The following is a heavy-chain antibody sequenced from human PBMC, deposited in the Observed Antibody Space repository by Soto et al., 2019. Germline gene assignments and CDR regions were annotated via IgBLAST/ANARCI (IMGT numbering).Heavy chain of an antibody. J-gene: IGHJ3*02. CDR1: GFTFSSYG. V-gene: IGHV3-33*01. Sequence: QVQLVESGGGVVQPGRSLRLSCAASGFTFSSYGMHWVRQAPGKGLEWVAVIWYDGSNKYYADSVKGRLTISRDNSKNTRYLQRNSLRAEDTAVYYCARVVPLVWESDAFDIWGQGTMVTVSS. CDR2: IWYDGSNK. D-gene: IGHD6-6*01. CDR3: ARVVPLVWESDAFDI.